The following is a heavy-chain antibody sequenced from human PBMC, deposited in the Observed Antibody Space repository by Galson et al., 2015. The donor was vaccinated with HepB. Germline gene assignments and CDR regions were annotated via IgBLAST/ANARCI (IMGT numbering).Heavy chain of an antibody. Sequence: SLRLSCAASGFTFSSYSMNWVRQAPGKGLEWVSSISSSSSYIYYADSVKGRFTISRDNAKNSLYLQMNSLRAEDTAVYYCARDAGAAEDYFDYWGQGTLVTVSS. CDR3: ARDAGAAEDYFDY. D-gene: IGHD6-25*01. V-gene: IGHV3-21*01. CDR1: GFTFSSYS. CDR2: ISSSSSYI. J-gene: IGHJ4*02.